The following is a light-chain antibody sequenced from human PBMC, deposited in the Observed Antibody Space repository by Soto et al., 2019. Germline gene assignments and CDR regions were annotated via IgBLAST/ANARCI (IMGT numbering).Light chain of an antibody. CDR1: SSDVGGSNY. CDR2: DVS. J-gene: IGLJ3*02. V-gene: IGLV2-14*01. Sequence: QSALTQPASVSGSPGQWITISCAGSSSDVGGSNYVSWYQQHPGKAPKLMIYDVSARPSGVSNRFSGSKSGSTASLTISGLQPEDEADYYCSSYTTGSTALFGGGTKLTVL. CDR3: SSYTTGSTAL.